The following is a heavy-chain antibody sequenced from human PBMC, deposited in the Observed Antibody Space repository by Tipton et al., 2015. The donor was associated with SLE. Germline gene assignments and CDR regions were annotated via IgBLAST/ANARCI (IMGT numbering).Heavy chain of an antibody. CDR2: RYYSGDT. CDR3: ARVGAASGARYFDP. CDR1: GASFSTNSYS. V-gene: IGHV4-39*07. J-gene: IGHJ5*02. Sequence: TLSLTCTVSGASFSTNSYSWGWIRQPPGKGPEWIGSRYYSGDTYFNPSLQRRVTKSMDTSRNQFSRNLNSVTAADTAVYYCARVGAASGARYFDPWGQGMLVTVSS. D-gene: IGHD3-16*01.